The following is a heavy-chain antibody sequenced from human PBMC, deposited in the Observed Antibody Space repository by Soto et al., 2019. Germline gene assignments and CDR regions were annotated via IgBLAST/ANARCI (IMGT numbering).Heavy chain of an antibody. CDR3: AREGGGLGIVATIVGAFDI. V-gene: IGHV1-2*02. J-gene: IGHJ3*02. CDR1: GYTFTGYY. CDR2: INPISGAA. D-gene: IGHD5-12*01. Sequence: ASVKVSCKASGYTFTGYYMHWVRQAPGQGLEWMGGINPISGAANYAQKFQGRVTMTADKSTSTAYMELSSLRSEDTAVYYCAREGGGLGIVATIVGAFDIWGQGTMVTVSS.